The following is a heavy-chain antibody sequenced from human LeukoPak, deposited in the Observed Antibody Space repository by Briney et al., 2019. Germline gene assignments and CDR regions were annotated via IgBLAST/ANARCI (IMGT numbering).Heavy chain of an antibody. D-gene: IGHD3-16*01. V-gene: IGHV4-61*05. CDR3: ARGLRKSDQLGPFDY. J-gene: IGHJ4*02. Sequence: PSETLSLTCTVSGGSISSSSYYWGWIRQPPGKGLEWIGYLYHSGTTNYNPSLKSRVTISVDTSKNQFSLKLSSVTAADTAVYYCARGLRKSDQLGPFDYWGQGTLVTVSS. CDR1: GGSISSSSYY. CDR2: LYHSGTT.